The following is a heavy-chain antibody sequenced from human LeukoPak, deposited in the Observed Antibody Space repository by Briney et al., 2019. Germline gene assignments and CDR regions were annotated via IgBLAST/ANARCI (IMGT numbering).Heavy chain of an antibody. D-gene: IGHD5-18*01. V-gene: IGHV4-59*11. CDR2: VFDSGRT. CDR1: GGSMTTHH. CDR3: TTIKRGNIFGYFDF. Sequence: SETLSLTCTVSGGSMTTHHWNWIRQTPGKGLEWIGYVFDSGRTKENPSLKSRATLSADTSKNQLSLRLSSVTAADTAVYYCTTIKRGNIFGYFDFWGQGILVTVSS. J-gene: IGHJ4*02.